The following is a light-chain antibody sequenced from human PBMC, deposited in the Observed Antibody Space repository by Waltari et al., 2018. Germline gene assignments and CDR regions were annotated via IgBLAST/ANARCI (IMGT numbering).Light chain of an antibody. CDR1: QTVRTTY. CDR2: CAS. CDR3: QQYDISPLT. V-gene: IGKV3-20*01. J-gene: IGKJ4*01. Sequence: EIVLTQSPGTLSLSPGERATLSCRASQTVRTTYLAWYQQKPGQAPTLLIYCASSRATGIPDRFSRSGSGTDFSLTISSLEPEDFAVYYCQQYDISPLTFGGGTKVEIK.